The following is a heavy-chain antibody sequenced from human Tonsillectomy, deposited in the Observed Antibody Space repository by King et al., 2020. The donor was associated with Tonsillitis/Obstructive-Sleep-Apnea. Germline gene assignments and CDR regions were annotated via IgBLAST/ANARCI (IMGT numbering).Heavy chain of an antibody. J-gene: IGHJ4*02. D-gene: IGHD6-6*01. CDR3: AREGEIAAYHY. Sequence: VQLVESGGGLVQPGGSLRLSCAASGFIFSTSEMNWVRQAPGKGLEWVSYISSSGSVIYYADSVKGRFTISRDNAKNPLFLQMNSLRAEDTAVYYCAREGEIAAYHYWGQGNLVTVSS. V-gene: IGHV3-48*03. CDR2: ISSSGSVI. CDR1: GFIFSTSE.